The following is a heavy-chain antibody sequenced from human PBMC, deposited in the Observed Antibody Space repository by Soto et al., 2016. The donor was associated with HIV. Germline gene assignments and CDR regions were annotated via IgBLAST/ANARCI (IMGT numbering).Heavy chain of an antibody. CDR2: INPNSDGT. V-gene: IGHV1-2*02. J-gene: IGHJ3*02. CDR3: ARGRGWHSPPDI. CDR1: GYTFIGYY. D-gene: IGHD2-21*01. Sequence: QVQLVQSGAEVKKPGASVKVSCKASGYTFIGYYMHWVRQAPGQGLEWMGWINPNSDGTNYAQKFQGRVTMTRDTSISTAYMELSRLRSDDTAVYYCARGRGWHSPPDIWGQGTMVTVSS.